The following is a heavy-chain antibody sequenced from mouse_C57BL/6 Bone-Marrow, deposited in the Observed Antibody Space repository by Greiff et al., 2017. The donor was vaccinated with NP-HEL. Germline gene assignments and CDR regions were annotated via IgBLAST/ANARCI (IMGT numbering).Heavy chain of an antibody. CDR1: GYSMTSGYY. Sequence: EVQLQESGPGLVKPSQSLSLTCSVTGYSMTSGYYWNWIRQFPGNKLEWMGYISYDGSNNYNPSLKNRISITRDTSKNQFFLKLNSVTTEDTATYYCARGVYYDYSAWFAYWGQGTLVTVSA. V-gene: IGHV3-6*01. D-gene: IGHD2-4*01. CDR3: ARGVYYDYSAWFAY. CDR2: ISYDGSN. J-gene: IGHJ3*01.